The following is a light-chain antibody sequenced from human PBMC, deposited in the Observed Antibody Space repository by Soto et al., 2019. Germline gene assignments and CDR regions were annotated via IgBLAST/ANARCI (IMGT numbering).Light chain of an antibody. CDR1: QSVSSY. CDR2: DAS. V-gene: IGKV3-11*01. CDR3: QQRSNWPPFT. J-gene: IGKJ3*01. Sequence: VLTQSPATLSLSPGERATLACRASQSVSSYLAWYQQKPGQAPRLLIYDASNRATGIPARFSGSGSGTDFTLTISSLEPEDFAVYYCQQRSNWPPFTFGPGTKVDIK.